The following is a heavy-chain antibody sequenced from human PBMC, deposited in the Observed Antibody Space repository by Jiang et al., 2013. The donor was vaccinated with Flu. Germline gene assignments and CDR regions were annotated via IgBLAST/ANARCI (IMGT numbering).Heavy chain of an antibody. D-gene: IGHD3-22*01. CDR3: ARIRTYYYDSRGNWYFDL. CDR2: TYYRSKWYN. CDR1: GDSVSSNSAA. V-gene: IGHV6-1*01. J-gene: IGHJ2*01. Sequence: QTLSLTCAISGDSVSSNSAAWNWIRQSPSRGLEWLGRTYYRSKWYNDYAVSVKSRITINPDTSKNQFSLQLNSVTPEDTAVYYCARIRTYYYDSRGNWYFDLWGRGTLVTVSS.